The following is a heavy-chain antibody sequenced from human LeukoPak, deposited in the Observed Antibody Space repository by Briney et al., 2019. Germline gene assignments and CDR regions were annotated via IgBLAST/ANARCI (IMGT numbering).Heavy chain of an antibody. J-gene: IGHJ4*02. CDR1: GFTFSSYG. D-gene: IGHD3-3*01. CDR3: ARDLAKFWSGHDY. Sequence: GRSLRLSCAASGFTFSSYGMHWVRQAPGKGLEWVAVISYDGSNKYYADSVKGRFTISRDNSKNTLYVQMNSLRAEDTAVYYCARDLAKFWSGHDYWGQGTLVTVSS. CDR2: ISYDGSNK. V-gene: IGHV3-30*03.